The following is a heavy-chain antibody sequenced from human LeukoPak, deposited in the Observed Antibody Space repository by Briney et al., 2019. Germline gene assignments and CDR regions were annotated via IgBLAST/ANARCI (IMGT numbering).Heavy chain of an antibody. CDR2: ISAYNGNT. CDR1: GYTFTSYG. CDR3: ARQHLEWVTQRNGGYYYYYYMDV. J-gene: IGHJ6*03. Sequence: GASVKVSCKASGYTFTSYGISWVRQAPGQGLEWMGWISAYNGNTNYAQKLQGRVTMTTDTSTSTAYMELRSLRSDDTAVYYCARQHLEWVTQRNGGYYYYYYMDVWGKGTTVTVSS. V-gene: IGHV1-18*01. D-gene: IGHD3-3*01.